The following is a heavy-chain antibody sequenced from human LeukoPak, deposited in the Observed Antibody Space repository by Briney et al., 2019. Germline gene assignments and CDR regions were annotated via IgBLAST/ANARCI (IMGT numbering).Heavy chain of an antibody. CDR2: IKSKIHGGTT. Sequence: GRSLSLSSGASGLTSSNAWMTWDRQAPGNGLECVGRIKSKIHGGTTDYAAPVKGRFTIQRDDSKNRRYPPMDMLTTAYTTVCCCTDSTKPGLDYWGQGTLVTATS. J-gene: IGHJ4*02. D-gene: IGHD2-21*02. CDR1: GLTSSNAW. CDR3: TDSTKPGLDY. V-gene: IGHV3-15*01.